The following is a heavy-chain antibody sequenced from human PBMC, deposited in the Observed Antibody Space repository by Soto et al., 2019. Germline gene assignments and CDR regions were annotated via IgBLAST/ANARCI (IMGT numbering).Heavy chain of an antibody. CDR2: TYHRSEWYN. CDR1: GDSFSSNMAA. Sequence: QTLSLTCAISGDSFSSNMAAWNWIRQPPSRGLEWLGRTYHRSEWYNDNAVSVKGRVTINPATTKNQFSLHLHSVTPEDTAVDYSAISACDDWSAVSSAIDDWGQGTMVTVSS. J-gene: IGHJ4*01. V-gene: IGHV6-1*01. D-gene: IGHD3-3*01. CDR3: AISACDDWSAVSSAIDD.